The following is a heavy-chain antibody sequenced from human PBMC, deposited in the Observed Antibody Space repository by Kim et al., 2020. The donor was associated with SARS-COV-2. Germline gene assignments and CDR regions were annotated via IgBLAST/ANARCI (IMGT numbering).Heavy chain of an antibody. J-gene: IGHJ5*02. CDR1: GGSFSGYY. V-gene: IGHV4-34*01. CDR3: ARWKGIQLRFGNWFDP. Sequence: SETLSLTCAVYGGSFSGYYWSWIRQPPGKGLEWIGEINHSGSTNYNPFLKSRVTISVDTSKNQFSLKLSSVTAADTAVYYCARWKGIQLRFGNWFDPWGQGPLVTVSS. CDR2: INHSGST. D-gene: IGHD5-18*01.